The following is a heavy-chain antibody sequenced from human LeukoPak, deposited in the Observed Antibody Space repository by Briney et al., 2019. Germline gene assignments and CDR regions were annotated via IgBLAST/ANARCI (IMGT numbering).Heavy chain of an antibody. D-gene: IGHD2-21*01. CDR1: GFTFSSYW. V-gene: IGHV3-74*01. CDR3: ARDPTSWAASIRPYYFDQ. J-gene: IGHJ4*02. Sequence: PGGSLRLSCAASGFTFSSYWMHWVRQAPGKGLVWVSRINGDGSSTIYADSVKGRFTISRDNAKNTLFLQMNSLRAEDTAVYYCARDPTSWAASIRPYYFDQWGQGTLVTVSS. CDR2: INGDGSST.